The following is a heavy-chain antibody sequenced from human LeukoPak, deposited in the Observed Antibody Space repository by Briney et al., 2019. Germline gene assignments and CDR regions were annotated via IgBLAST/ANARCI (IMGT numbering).Heavy chain of an antibody. V-gene: IGHV3-21*01. D-gene: IGHD4-11*01. CDR3: ARGTPTTRDFDY. CDR1: GLTFSSYN. Sequence: GGSLRLSCVASGLTFSSYNMNWVRKAPGKGLEWVSFISSSSNYIYYADSVKGRFTMSRDNAKNSLLLQKNSLRAEDTAVYYCARGTPTTRDFDYWGQGTLVTVSS. CDR2: ISSSSNYI. J-gene: IGHJ4*02.